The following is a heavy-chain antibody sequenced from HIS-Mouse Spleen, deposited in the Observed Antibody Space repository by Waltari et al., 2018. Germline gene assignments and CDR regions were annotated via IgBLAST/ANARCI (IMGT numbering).Heavy chain of an antibody. Sequence: QITLKESGPTLVKPTQTLTLTCTFSGFSLSTSGVGVGWILQPPGQSLEWLALIYWNDDKRYSPSLKSRLTITKDTSKNQVVLTMTNMDPVDTATYYCAHGGYDSSGYPGSYYYYGMDVWGQGTTVTVSS. J-gene: IGHJ6*01. V-gene: IGHV2-5*01. CDR1: GFSLSTSGVG. D-gene: IGHD3-22*01. CDR2: IYWNDDK. CDR3: AHGGYDSSGYPGSYYYYGMDV.